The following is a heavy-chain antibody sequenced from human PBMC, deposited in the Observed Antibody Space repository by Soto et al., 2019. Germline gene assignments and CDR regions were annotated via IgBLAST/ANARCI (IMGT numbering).Heavy chain of an antibody. V-gene: IGHV4-34*01. D-gene: IGHD1-26*01. CDR2: INHRGST. CDR1: GGSFSGYY. CDR3: ARGPRGVDY. J-gene: IGHJ4*02. Sequence: QVQLQQWGAGLLKPSETLSLTCAVYGGSFSGYYWSWIRQPPGKGLEWIGEINHRGSTNYNPSLKGRVTISVDTSKNQFSLKLSSVTAADTAVYYCARGPRGVDYWGQGTLVTVSS.